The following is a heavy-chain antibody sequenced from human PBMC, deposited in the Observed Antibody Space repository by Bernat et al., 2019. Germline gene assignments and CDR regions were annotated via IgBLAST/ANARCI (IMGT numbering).Heavy chain of an antibody. CDR1: GFSFSGIW. CDR3: ARGYGPEN. CDR2: IKQDCSAQ. Sequence: EVQLVESGGGLVQPGGSLRLSCVGSGFSFSGIWMTWVRQAPGKGLEWVANIKQDCSAQNYVDSVRGRFIISRDNTKNSLFLQMNSLRVDDTAVYYCARGYGPENWGQGTQVTVSS. J-gene: IGHJ4*02. V-gene: IGHV3-7*03. D-gene: IGHD2-8*02.